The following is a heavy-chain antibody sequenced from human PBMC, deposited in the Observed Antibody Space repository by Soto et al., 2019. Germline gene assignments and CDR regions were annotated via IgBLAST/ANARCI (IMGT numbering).Heavy chain of an antibody. Sequence: SVKVSCKASGGTFSSYAISWVRQAPGQGLEWMGGIIPIFGTANYAQKFQGRVTITADKSTSTVYMELSSLRSEDTAVYYCARWDPGIAVAAPGYFDYWGQGTLVTVSS. D-gene: IGHD6-19*01. J-gene: IGHJ4*02. V-gene: IGHV1-69*06. CDR3: ARWDPGIAVAAPGYFDY. CDR2: IIPIFGTA. CDR1: GGTFSSYA.